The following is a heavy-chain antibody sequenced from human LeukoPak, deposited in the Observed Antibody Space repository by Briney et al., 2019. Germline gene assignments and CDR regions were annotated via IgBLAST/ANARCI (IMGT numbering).Heavy chain of an antibody. J-gene: IGHJ3*02. V-gene: IGHV1-18*01. CDR3: ARDGDYGAFDI. CDR2: INVYTGNA. CDR1: GYTFTSYD. D-gene: IGHD4-17*01. Sequence: ASVKVSCKASGYTFTSYDISWVRQAPRQELEWMGWINVYTGNANYAQMLQGRVTMTTDTSTSTAYMELRSLRSDDTAVFYCARDGDYGAFDIWGQGTMVTVSS.